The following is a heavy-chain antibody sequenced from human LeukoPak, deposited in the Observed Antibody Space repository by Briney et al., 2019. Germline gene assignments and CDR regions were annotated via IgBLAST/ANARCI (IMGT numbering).Heavy chain of an antibody. V-gene: IGHV1-18*01. Sequence: ASQKVSCKASGYTFTNYGIFWVREAPGQGLEWMGWSCVYNGDTNYAQRLQGRVTMTTDTSTSTAYMELRSLTSEDTAVYYCTREGTGTPLSYYYYMDVWGKGTTVTVSS. CDR1: GYTFTNYG. D-gene: IGHD1-1*01. J-gene: IGHJ6*03. CDR3: TREGTGTPLSYYYYMDV. CDR2: SCVYNGDT.